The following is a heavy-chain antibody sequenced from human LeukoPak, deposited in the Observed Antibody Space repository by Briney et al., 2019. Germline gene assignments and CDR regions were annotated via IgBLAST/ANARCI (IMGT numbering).Heavy chain of an antibody. D-gene: IGHD3-16*01. CDR1: GGSFSGYY. Sequence: SETLSLTCAVYGGSFSGYYWSWIRQPPGKGLEWIGEINHSGSTSYNPSLKSRVTISVDTSKNQFSLKLSSVTAADTAVYYCARLKSAMGAYYYYYYGMDVWGQGTTVTVSS. CDR2: INHSGST. J-gene: IGHJ6*02. V-gene: IGHV4-34*01. CDR3: ARLKSAMGAYYYYYYGMDV.